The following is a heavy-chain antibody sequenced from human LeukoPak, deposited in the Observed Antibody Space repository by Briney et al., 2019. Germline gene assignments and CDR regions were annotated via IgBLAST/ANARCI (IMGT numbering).Heavy chain of an antibody. CDR2: IYYSGST. V-gene: IGHV4-59*08. CDR3: ARRVEYQLLTSPQDWFDP. D-gene: IGHD2-2*01. Sequence: SETLSLTCTVSGXSISSYYWTWIRQPPGKGLEWIGYIYYSGSTNYNPSLKSRVTISVDTSKNQFSLKLSSVTAADTAVYYCARRVEYQLLTSPQDWFDPWGQGTLVTVSS. CDR1: GXSISSYY. J-gene: IGHJ5*02.